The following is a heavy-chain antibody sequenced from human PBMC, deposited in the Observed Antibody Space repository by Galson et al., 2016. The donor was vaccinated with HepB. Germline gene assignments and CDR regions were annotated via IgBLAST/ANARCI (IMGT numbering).Heavy chain of an antibody. D-gene: IGHD3-16*01. V-gene: IGHV4-59*01. CDR1: GASISGYY. J-gene: IGHJ5*02. CDR3: VRIQSGAHGWFEA. Sequence: SETLSLTCTVSGASISGYYWSWIRQPPGKGLAWIGYFHSSGITNNTPSLKSRVTISTDTSKNQHSLMLRSVTAAATAVYYCVRIQSGAHGWFEAWGQGTLVTGSS. CDR2: FHSSGIT.